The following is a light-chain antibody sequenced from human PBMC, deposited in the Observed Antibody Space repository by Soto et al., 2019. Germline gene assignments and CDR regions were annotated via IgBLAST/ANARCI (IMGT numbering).Light chain of an antibody. Sequence: EIVMTQSPATLSVSPGESASLSFRASQSINRDLAWYEQKPGQAPRLLIYDASNRATGIPARFSGSGSGTDFTLTISSLEPEDFAVYYCQQRSNWRITFGQGTRLEIK. CDR2: DAS. CDR3: QQRSNWRIT. V-gene: IGKV3-11*01. J-gene: IGKJ5*01. CDR1: QSINRD.